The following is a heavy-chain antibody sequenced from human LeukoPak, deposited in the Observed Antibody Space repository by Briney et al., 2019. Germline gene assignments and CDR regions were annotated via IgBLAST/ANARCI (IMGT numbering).Heavy chain of an antibody. CDR3: ARRRDLYSGSYYPFDY. D-gene: IGHD1-26*01. CDR1: GNSFTSYW. CDR2: IYPGDSDA. V-gene: IGHV5-51*01. J-gene: IGHJ4*02. Sequence: GESLKISCKDSGNSFTSYWIGWVRQMPGKGLKWMGIIYPGDSDARYSPSFQGQVTISADKSISTAYLQWSSLKASDTVMYYCARRRDLYSGSYYPFDYWGQGTLVTVSS.